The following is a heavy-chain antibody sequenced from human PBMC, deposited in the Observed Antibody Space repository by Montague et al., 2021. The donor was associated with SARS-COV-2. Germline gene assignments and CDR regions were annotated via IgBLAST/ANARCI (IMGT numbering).Heavy chain of an antibody. CDR2: INQSGST. Sequence: SETLSLTCAVYGGSFSGYYWSWIRQPPGKGLEWVGKINQSGSTNYNPSXXSRVTISVDTSKNQFSLKLSSVTAADTAVYYCARGRDTELLRRFYFGMDVWGQGTTVTVSS. CDR3: ARGRDTELLRRFYFGMDV. J-gene: IGHJ6*01. D-gene: IGHD5-18*01. CDR1: GGSFSGYY. V-gene: IGHV4-34*01.